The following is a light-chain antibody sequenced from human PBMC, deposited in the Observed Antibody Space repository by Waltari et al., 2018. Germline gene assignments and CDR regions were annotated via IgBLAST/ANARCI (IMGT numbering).Light chain of an antibody. J-gene: IGLJ1*01. V-gene: IGLV2-8*01. CDR1: ISDVGAYAY. CDR3: SSYSDIKQRV. CDR2: DVS. Sequence: QSALTQPPSASGSPGQSVTNPCPGSISDVGAYAYLSWYQQHPGKAPRLLIYDVSKRPSGVPYRFSGSKSGNTASLTVSGLQADDEADYYCSSYSDIKQRVFGTGTKVTVL.